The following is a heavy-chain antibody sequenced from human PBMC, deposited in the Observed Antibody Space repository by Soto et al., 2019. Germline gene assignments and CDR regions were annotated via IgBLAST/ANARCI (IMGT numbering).Heavy chain of an antibody. V-gene: IGHV4-34*01. CDR3: HLVSSGYYLDY. D-gene: IGHD3-22*01. J-gene: IGHJ4*02. CDR1: GGSFSGYY. CDR2: INHSGST. Sequence: PSQTLSLTCAVDGGSFSGYYWSWIRQPPGKGLEWIGEINHSGSTNYDPSLKSRVTISVDTSKNQFSLKLSSVTAADTAVYYFHLVSSGYYLDYWGQGTLVTVSS.